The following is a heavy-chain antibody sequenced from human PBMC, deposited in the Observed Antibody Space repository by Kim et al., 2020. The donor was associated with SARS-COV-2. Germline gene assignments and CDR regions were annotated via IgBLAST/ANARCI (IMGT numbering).Heavy chain of an antibody. V-gene: IGHV3-53*01. D-gene: IGHD5-18*01. J-gene: IGHJ4*02. CDR2: IYSGGAT. Sequence: GGSLRLACAASGLSVSRYYMSWVRQAPGKGLEWVSLIYSGGATYYADSVKGRFTISRDNSKNTLFLQMNSLRAGDTAIYYCASGFSYEFWCQGTLVTVSS. CDR3: ASGFSYEF. CDR1: GLSVSRYY.